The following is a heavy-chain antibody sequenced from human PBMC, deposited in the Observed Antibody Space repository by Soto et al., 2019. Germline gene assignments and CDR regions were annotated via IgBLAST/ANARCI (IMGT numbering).Heavy chain of an antibody. CDR1: GFIFDNHA. Sequence: EVQLVESGGGLVQPGRSLRLSCTASGFIFDNHAMHWVRQAPGKGLEWVAGVTWNSVATGYADSVKGRFTISRDNAKNSLYLQMNSLSAEDTAVYFCVQEGGMTDFDFWGRGTVVTVSS. D-gene: IGHD3-16*01. CDR3: VQEGGMTDFDF. V-gene: IGHV3-9*01. J-gene: IGHJ2*01. CDR2: VTWNSVAT.